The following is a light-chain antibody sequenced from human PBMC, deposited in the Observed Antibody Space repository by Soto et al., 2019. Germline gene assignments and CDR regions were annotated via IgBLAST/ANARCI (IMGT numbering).Light chain of an antibody. CDR2: DVS. CDR3: CSYAGNSRV. J-gene: IGLJ1*01. V-gene: IGLV2-11*01. CDR1: SSDVGGYDY. Sequence: QSALTQPRSVSGSPGQSVTLSCTGTSSDVGGYDYVSWYQQHPDKAPKLIIYDVSRRPSGVPDRFSGPKSDNTASLTISGLQAEDDADYYCCSYAGNSRVFGTGTKVTVL.